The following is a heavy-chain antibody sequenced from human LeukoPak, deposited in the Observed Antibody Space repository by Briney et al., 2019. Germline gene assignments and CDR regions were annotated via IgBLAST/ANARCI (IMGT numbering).Heavy chain of an antibody. V-gene: IGHV3-7*01. CDR3: TRDIVYLQLEY. CDR2: IGKDGSEQ. D-gene: IGHD2-15*01. Sequence: GGSLRLSCAASGFAFANYWMVWVRQAPGKGLEWVASIGKDGSEQAYADSVKGRFTISRDNARNSLYLQMSSLRVEDTATYYCTRDIVYLQLEYWGQGALVTVSS. CDR1: GFAFANYW. J-gene: IGHJ4*02.